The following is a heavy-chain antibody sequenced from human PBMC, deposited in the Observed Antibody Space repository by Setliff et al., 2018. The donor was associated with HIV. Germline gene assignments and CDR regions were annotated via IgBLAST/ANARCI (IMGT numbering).Heavy chain of an antibody. D-gene: IGHD3-16*01. CDR1: GDSIRGYY. V-gene: IGHV4-4*09. J-gene: IGHJ5*02. CDR3: ARRTFGSGRIDP. Sequence: SETLSLTCTVSGDSIRGYYWSWIRQPPGKGLEWIGQIHTSGSTNYNPSLKSRLTISIDTSKNQFSLKLNSVTATDTAVYYCARRTFGSGRIDPWGQGTLVTVSS. CDR2: IHTSGST.